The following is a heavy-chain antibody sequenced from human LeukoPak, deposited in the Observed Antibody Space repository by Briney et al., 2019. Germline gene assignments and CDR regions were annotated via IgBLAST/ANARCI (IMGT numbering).Heavy chain of an antibody. Sequence: GGSLRLSCAASGFPFINAWMSWVRQAPGKGLEWVANIKQDGSEKYYVDSVKGRFTISRDNAKNSLYLQMNSLRAEDTAVYYCARGTIAAAGYYYFDYWGQGTQVTVSS. CDR1: GFPFINAW. V-gene: IGHV3-7*04. CDR2: IKQDGSEK. D-gene: IGHD6-13*01. CDR3: ARGTIAAAGYYYFDY. J-gene: IGHJ4*02.